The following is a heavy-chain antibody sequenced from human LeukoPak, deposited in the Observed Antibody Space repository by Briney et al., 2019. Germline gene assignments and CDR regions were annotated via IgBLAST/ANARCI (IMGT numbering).Heavy chain of an antibody. Sequence: GGSLRLSCAASGFTFSDYYMSWIRQAPGKGLEWVSYISSSGSTIYYADSVKGRFTISRDNAKNSLYLQMNSLRAEDTAVYYCASEGSSGWYSYYYYYGMDVWGQGTTVTVSS. D-gene: IGHD6-19*01. CDR1: GFTFSDYY. CDR2: ISSSGSTI. J-gene: IGHJ6*02. V-gene: IGHV3-11*01. CDR3: ASEGSSGWYSYYYYYGMDV.